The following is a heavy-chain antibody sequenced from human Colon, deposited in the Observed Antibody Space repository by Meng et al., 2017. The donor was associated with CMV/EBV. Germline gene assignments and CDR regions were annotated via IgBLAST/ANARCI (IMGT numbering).Heavy chain of an antibody. CDR2: MSYSGSTNY. Sequence: SETLSLTCTVSGDSITRSGYYWGWIRQPPGKGLEWIGSMSYSGSTNYNYNPSLKSRVTISVDTSNNQFSLKLRSVAAADTAVYYCARELAGQPPNAYDIWGRGTMVTVSS. D-gene: IGHD2-2*01. J-gene: IGHJ3*02. CDR1: GDSITRSGYY. V-gene: IGHV4-39*07. CDR3: ARELAGQPPNAYDI.